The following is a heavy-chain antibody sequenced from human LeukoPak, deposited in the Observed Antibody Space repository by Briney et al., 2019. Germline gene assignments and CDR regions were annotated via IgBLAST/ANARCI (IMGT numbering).Heavy chain of an antibody. CDR2: ISYDGSNK. V-gene: IGHV3-30-3*01. J-gene: IGHJ4*02. Sequence: GGSLRLSCAASGFTFSSYAMHWVRQAPGKGLEWVAVISYDGSNKYYADSVKGRFTISRDNSKNTLYLQMNSLRAEDTAVYYCARDQASVATIYFDYWGQGTLVTVSS. D-gene: IGHD5-24*01. CDR3: ARDQASVATIYFDY. CDR1: GFTFSSYA.